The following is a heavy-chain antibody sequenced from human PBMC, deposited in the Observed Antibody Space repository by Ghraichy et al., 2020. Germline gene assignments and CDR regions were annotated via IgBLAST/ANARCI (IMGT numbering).Heavy chain of an antibody. CDR2: IYHSGST. CDR1: GGSVSSGSYY. CDR3: ARGRTPVDY. J-gene: IGHJ4*02. D-gene: IGHD1/OR15-1a*01. Sequence: ETLSLTCTVSGGSVSSGSYYWSWIRQPPGKGLEWIGYIYHSGSTNYNPSLKSRLTISIDTSKNQFSLKLNSLTPADTTVYYCARGRTPVDYWGQGTLVTVSS. V-gene: IGHV4-61*01.